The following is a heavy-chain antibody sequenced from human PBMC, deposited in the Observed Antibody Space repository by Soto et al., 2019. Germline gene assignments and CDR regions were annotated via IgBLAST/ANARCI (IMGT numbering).Heavy chain of an antibody. D-gene: IGHD3-9*01. CDR3: ARIPYDILTGYGYYGMDV. V-gene: IGHV4-61*01. J-gene: IGHJ6*02. CDR2: IYYSGST. Sequence: QVQLQESGPGLVKPSETLSLTCTVSGGSVSSGSYYWSWIRQPPGKGLEWIGYIYYSGSTNYNPSLMSRVALSVDTSKNQFSLKLSSVTAADTAVYYCARIPYDILTGYGYYGMDVWGQGTTVTVSS. CDR1: GGSVSSGSYY.